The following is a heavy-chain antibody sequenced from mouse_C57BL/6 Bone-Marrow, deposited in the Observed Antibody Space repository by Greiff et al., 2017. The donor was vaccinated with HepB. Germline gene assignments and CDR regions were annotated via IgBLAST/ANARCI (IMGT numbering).Heavy chain of an antibody. D-gene: IGHD2-4*01. CDR3: ARGGYYDYDGAWFAY. J-gene: IGHJ3*01. CDR1: GYTFTSYW. Sequence: VQLQQPGAELVKPGASVKLSCKASGYTFTSYWMQWVKQRPGQGLEWIGEIDPSDSYTNYNQKFKGKATLTVDTSSSPAYMQLSSLTSEDSAVYYCARGGYYDYDGAWFAYWGQGTLVTVSA. V-gene: IGHV1-50*01. CDR2: IDPSDSYT.